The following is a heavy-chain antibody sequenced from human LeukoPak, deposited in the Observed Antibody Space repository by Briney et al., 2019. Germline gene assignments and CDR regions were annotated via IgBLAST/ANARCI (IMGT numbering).Heavy chain of an antibody. V-gene: IGHV3-23*01. D-gene: IGHD3-10*01. CDR3: AKVTMVRGVIQSGYFDY. CDR1: RFTFSSYA. J-gene: IGHJ4*02. CDR2: LSDSGGST. Sequence: PGGSLRLSCAASRFTFSSYAMSWVRQAPGKGLEWVSALSDSGGSTYYADSVKGRFTISRDNSKNTLYLQMNSLRAEDTAVYYCAKVTMVRGVIQSGYFDYWGQGTLVTVSS.